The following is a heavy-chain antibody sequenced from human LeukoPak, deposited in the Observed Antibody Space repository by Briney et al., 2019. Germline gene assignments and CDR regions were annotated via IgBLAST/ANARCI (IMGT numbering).Heavy chain of an antibody. CDR2: ISSSGSTI. Sequence: GGSLRRSCAASGFTFSSYEMNWVRQAPGKGLELVSYISSSGSTIYYADSVKGRFTISRDNAKNSLYLQMNSLRAEDTAVYYCARDTGSGDYYYYMDVWGKGTTVTVSS. V-gene: IGHV3-48*03. CDR1: GFTFSSYE. J-gene: IGHJ6*03. D-gene: IGHD3-10*01. CDR3: ARDTGSGDYYYYMDV.